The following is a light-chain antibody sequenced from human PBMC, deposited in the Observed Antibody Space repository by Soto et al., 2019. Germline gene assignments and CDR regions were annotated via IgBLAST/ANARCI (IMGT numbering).Light chain of an antibody. Sequence: QSALTQPPSASGTPGQRVTISCSGSVSNIGSNTVNWYQHLPGTAPKLLIYRSRQRPSGVPDRFSGSKSGTSASLAISGLQPEDEADYYCATWDVSLNGPVFGGGTKVTVL. CDR1: VSNIGSNT. J-gene: IGLJ2*01. V-gene: IGLV1-44*01. CDR2: RSR. CDR3: ATWDVSLNGPV.